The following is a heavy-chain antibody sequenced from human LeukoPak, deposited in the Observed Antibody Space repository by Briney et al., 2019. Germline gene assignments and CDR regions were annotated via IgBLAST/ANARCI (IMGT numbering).Heavy chain of an antibody. Sequence: SETLSLTCTVSGGSISSYYWSWIRQPPGKGLEWIGYIYYSGSTNYNPPLKSRVTISVHTSKNQFSLKLSSVTAADTAVYYCASAIAARPFDYWGQGTLVTVSS. CDR2: IYYSGST. J-gene: IGHJ4*02. V-gene: IGHV4-59*01. D-gene: IGHD6-6*01. CDR3: ASAIAARPFDY. CDR1: GGSISSYY.